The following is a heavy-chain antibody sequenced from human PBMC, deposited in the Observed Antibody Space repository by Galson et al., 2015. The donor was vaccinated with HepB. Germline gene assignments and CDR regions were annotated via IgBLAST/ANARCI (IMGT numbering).Heavy chain of an antibody. J-gene: IGHJ4*02. Sequence: SLRLSCAASGFTFSSYWMHWVRQAPGKGLVWVSRINSDGSSTTYADSVKGRFTISRDNADNTLYLKMDSLRAEDAAVYYCARAAPSDNGHYVVHDYWGQGTLVTVSS. CDR1: GFTFSSYW. D-gene: IGHD4-17*01. CDR2: INSDGSST. CDR3: ARAAPSDNGHYVVHDY. V-gene: IGHV3-74*01.